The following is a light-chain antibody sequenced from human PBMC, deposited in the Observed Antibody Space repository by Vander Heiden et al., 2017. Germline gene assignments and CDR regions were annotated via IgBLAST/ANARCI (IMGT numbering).Light chain of an antibody. CDR2: DAS. CDR1: QSISSW. V-gene: IGKV1-5*01. CDR3: QQYNSYSLFT. Sequence: DIQMTQSPSTLSASVGDRVTITCRASQSISSWLAWYQQKPGKAPKLLIYDASSLESGVPSRFSGSGSGTEFTLTISSLQPDDFATYYCQQYNSYSLFTFGYETKVDIK. J-gene: IGKJ3*01.